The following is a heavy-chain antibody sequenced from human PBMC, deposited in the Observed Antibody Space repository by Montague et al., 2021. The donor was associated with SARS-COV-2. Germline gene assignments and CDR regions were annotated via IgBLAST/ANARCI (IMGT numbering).Heavy chain of an antibody. V-gene: IGHV4-59*01. D-gene: IGHD3-22*01. Sequence: SETLSLTCTVSGGSISSYYWSWIRQPPGKGLEWIGYIYDSGSTNYNPSLKSRVTISVDTSKNQFSLKLNSVTAADTAVYYCARAGVITTWFYFDYWGQGTLVTVSS. CDR3: ARAGVITTWFYFDY. CDR2: IYDSGST. CDR1: GGSISSYY. J-gene: IGHJ4*02.